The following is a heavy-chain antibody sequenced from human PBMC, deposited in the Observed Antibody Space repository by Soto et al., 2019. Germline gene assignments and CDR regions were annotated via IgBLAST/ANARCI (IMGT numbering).Heavy chain of an antibody. CDR2: ISSNGGST. J-gene: IGHJ4*02. Sequence: GGSLRLSCAASGFTFSSYAMHWVRQAPGKGLEYVSAISSNGGSTYYANSVKGRFTISRDNSKNTLYLQMGSLRAEDMAVYYCARGRIAVAGTVGISDYWGQGTLVTVSS. CDR3: ARGRIAVAGTVGISDY. D-gene: IGHD6-19*01. V-gene: IGHV3-64*01. CDR1: GFTFSSYA.